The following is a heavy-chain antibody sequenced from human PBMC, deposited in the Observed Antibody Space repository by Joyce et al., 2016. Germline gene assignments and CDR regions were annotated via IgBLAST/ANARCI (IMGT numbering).Heavy chain of an antibody. D-gene: IGHD6-19*01. V-gene: IGHV1-69*01. CDR3: ARDRGIAVRAFDI. CDR2: IIPLFTRA. Sequence: QVQLVQSGAEVKKPGSSVKVSCKASGGTFSSVTISWVRQAPGQGLGWMGGIIPLFTRANYAQKFQGRVTITADGSTSTAYMELSSLTSEDTAMYYCARDRGIAVRAFDIWGRGTMVTVSS. CDR1: GGTFSSVT. J-gene: IGHJ3*02.